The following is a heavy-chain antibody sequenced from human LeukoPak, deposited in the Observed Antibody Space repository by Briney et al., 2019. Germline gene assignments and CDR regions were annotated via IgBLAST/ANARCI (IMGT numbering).Heavy chain of an antibody. CDR3: ARDRLNNWKGQEDWFDP. J-gene: IGHJ5*02. CDR2: INPSGGST. Sequence: GASVKVSCKASGYTFTSYYMHWVRQAPGQGLEWMGIINPSGGSTSYAQKFQGRVTMTRDTSTSTVYMELSSLRSEDTAVYYCARDRLNNWKGQEDWFDPWGQGTLVTVSS. CDR1: GYTFTSYY. V-gene: IGHV1-46*01. D-gene: IGHD1-1*01.